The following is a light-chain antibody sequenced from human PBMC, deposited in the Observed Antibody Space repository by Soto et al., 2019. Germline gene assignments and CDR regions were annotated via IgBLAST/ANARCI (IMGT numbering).Light chain of an antibody. CDR3: HQRSNWPPT. J-gene: IGKJ5*01. CDR1: QSVSSY. CDR2: EAS. Sequence: EIVTTEFPATPSVSPGERATPSCMASQSVSSYLAGYDQKPGQAPRPLIYEASNRATGIPARFSGSGSGTDFTLAISSLEPEDFAVYYCHQRSNWPPTFGQGTRLEIK. V-gene: IGKV3-11*01.